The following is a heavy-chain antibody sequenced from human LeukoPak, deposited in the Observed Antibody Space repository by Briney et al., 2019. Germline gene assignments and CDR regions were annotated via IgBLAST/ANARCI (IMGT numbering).Heavy chain of an antibody. Sequence: RAGGSLRLSCAASGFTFSSYSMNWVRQAPGKGLEWVSSISSSSSYIYYADSVKGRFTISRDNAKNSLYLQMNSLTAEDTAVYYCARAVAGTSDDWGQGTLVTVSS. CDR3: ARAVAGTSDD. V-gene: IGHV3-21*01. CDR1: GFTFSSYS. J-gene: IGHJ4*02. D-gene: IGHD6-19*01. CDR2: ISSSSSYI.